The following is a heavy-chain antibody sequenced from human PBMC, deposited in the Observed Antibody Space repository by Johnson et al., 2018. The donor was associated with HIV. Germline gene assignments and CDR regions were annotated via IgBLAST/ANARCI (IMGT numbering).Heavy chain of an antibody. CDR1: GFTFSNYG. V-gene: IGHV3-30*18. Sequence: QVRLVESGGGVVQPGGSLRLSCAASGFTFSNYGMHWVRQAPGKGLEWVAVISSDGSNKYYADSVKGRFIISRDNAKNSLYLQRNRLRAEDTALYYCAKGGLGAVIVATILDAFEIWGQGTMVTVSA. D-gene: IGHD5-12*01. J-gene: IGHJ3*02. CDR3: AKGGLGAVIVATILDAFEI. CDR2: ISSDGSNK.